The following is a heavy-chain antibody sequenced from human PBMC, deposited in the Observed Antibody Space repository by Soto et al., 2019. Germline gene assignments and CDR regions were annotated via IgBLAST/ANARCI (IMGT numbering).Heavy chain of an antibody. D-gene: IGHD3-22*01. V-gene: IGHV3-23*01. CDR1: GFTFSSYA. CDR2: ISGSGGST. J-gene: IGHJ4*02. CDR3: ANDVYDSSGYYPYYFDY. Sequence: PGGSLRLSCAASGFTFSSYAMSWVRQAPGKGLEWVSAISGSGGSTYYADSVKGRFTISRDNSKNTLYLQMNSLRAEDTAVYYCANDVYDSSGYYPYYFDYWGQGTLVTVSS.